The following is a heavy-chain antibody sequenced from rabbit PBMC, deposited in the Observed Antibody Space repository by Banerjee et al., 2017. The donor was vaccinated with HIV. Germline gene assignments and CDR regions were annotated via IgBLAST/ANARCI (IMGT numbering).Heavy chain of an antibody. CDR2: ITYDGRT. CDR3: VRDLGGVIGWNFNL. J-gene: IGHJ4*01. Sequence: QLVESGGGLVQPGGSLKLSCKASGFDFSRYGVSWVRQAPGKGLEYIGYITYDGRTYYASWVNGRFSISRENTQNTVSLQMNSLTAADTATYFCVRDLGGVIGWNFNLWGQGTLVTVS. D-gene: IGHD1-1*01. CDR1: GFDFSRYG. V-gene: IGHV1S47*01.